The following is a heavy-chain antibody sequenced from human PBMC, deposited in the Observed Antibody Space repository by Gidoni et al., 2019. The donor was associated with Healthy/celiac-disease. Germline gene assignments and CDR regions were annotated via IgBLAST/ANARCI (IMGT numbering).Heavy chain of an antibody. CDR3: ARVYGMATMSIDI. CDR2: GST. V-gene: IGHV4-34*01. D-gene: IGHD5-12*01. J-gene: IGHJ3*02. Sequence: GSTNYNPSLKSRVTISVDTSKNQFSLKLSSVTAADTAVYYCARVYGMATMSIDIWGQGTMVTVSS.